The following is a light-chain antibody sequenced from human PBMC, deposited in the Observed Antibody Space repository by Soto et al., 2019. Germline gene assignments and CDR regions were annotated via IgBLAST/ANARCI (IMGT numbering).Light chain of an antibody. CDR2: GAS. Sequence: EIVLTQSPGTLSLSPGERATLSCRASQSVSRSYLAWYQQKPGQAPRLLIYGASFRATGIPDKFSGSGSGTGVTLTISRLEHEDYAVYYCQQVGSSPWTFGQGTKVEIK. CDR3: QQVGSSPWT. J-gene: IGKJ1*01. CDR1: QSVSRSY. V-gene: IGKV3-20*01.